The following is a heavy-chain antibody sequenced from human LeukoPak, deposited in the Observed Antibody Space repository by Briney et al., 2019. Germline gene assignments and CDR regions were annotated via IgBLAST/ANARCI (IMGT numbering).Heavy chain of an antibody. D-gene: IGHD3-10*01. CDR2: IYHTGST. CDR3: AREMGVRGVMDAFDI. V-gene: IGHV4-4*02. Sequence: SETLSLTCAVSGGSISSSNWWSWVRQPPGKGLEWIGEIYHTGSTNYSPSLKSRVTISVDKSKNQFSLRLSSVTAADTAVYYCAREMGVRGVMDAFDIWGQGTIVTVSS. CDR1: GGSISSSNW. J-gene: IGHJ3*02.